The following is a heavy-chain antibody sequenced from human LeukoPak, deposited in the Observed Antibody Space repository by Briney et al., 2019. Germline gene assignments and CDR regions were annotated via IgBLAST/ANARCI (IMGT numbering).Heavy chain of an antibody. CDR3: ARDRSYYGSGSYFDY. CDR1: GFIVGSNY. CDR2: IYSGGST. J-gene: IGHJ4*02. Sequence: PGGSLRLSCAASGFIVGSNYMSWVRQAPGKGLEWVSVIYSGGSTYYADSVKGRFTISRDNSKNTLYLQMNSLRAEDTAVYYCARDRSYYGSGSYFDYWGQGTLVTVSS. V-gene: IGHV3-53*01. D-gene: IGHD3-10*01.